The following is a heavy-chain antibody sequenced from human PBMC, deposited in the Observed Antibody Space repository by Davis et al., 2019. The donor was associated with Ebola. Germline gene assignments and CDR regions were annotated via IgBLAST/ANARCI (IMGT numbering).Heavy chain of an antibody. D-gene: IGHD4-23*01. J-gene: IGHJ4*02. CDR2: FDPEDGET. Sequence: ASVKVSCKVSGYTLTELSMHWVRQAPGKGLEWMGGFDPEDGETIYAQKFQGRVTMTEDTSTDTAYMELSSLRSEDTAVYYCARATLSDYGGNPIFDYWGQGTLVTVSS. V-gene: IGHV1-24*01. CDR1: GYTLTELS. CDR3: ARATLSDYGGNPIFDY.